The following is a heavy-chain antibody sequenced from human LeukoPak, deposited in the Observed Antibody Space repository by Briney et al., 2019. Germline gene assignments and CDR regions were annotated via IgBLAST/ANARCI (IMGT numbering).Heavy chain of an antibody. Sequence: ASVKVSCKASGYTFTSYAMHWVRQAPGQRLEWMGWINAGNGNTKYSQKFQGRVTITRDTSASTAYMELSSLRSEDTAVYYCARSSWGALNNWFDPWGQGTLVTVSS. CDR3: ARSSWGALNNWFDP. CDR2: INAGNGNT. CDR1: GYTFTSYA. D-gene: IGHD1-26*01. V-gene: IGHV1-3*01. J-gene: IGHJ5*02.